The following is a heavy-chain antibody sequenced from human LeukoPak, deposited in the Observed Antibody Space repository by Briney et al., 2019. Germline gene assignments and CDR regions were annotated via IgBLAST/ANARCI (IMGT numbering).Heavy chain of an antibody. Sequence: GGSLRLSCAASGFTVSSNYMSWVRQAPGKGLEWVSVIYSGGSTYYADSVKGRFTISRDNSKNTLYLQMNSLRAEDTAVYYCAKDRTPRITIFGVAHYGMDVWGQGTTVTVSS. CDR1: GFTVSSNY. V-gene: IGHV3-53*01. CDR3: AKDRTPRITIFGVAHYGMDV. D-gene: IGHD3-3*01. J-gene: IGHJ6*02. CDR2: IYSGGST.